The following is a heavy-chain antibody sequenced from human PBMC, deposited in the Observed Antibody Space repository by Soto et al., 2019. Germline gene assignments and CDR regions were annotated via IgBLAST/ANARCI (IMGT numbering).Heavy chain of an antibody. CDR1: GYTLTSYD. CDR2: MNPNSGNT. D-gene: IGHD3-10*01. J-gene: IGHJ6*02. Sequence: ASVKVSCKASGYTLTSYDINWVRQATGQGLEWMGWMNPNSGNTGYAQKFQGRVTMTRNTSISTAYMELSSLRSEDTAVYYCARGRFLYYYGSGSYYNVGRYGMDVWGQGTTVTVSS. V-gene: IGHV1-8*01. CDR3: ARGRFLYYYGSGSYYNVGRYGMDV.